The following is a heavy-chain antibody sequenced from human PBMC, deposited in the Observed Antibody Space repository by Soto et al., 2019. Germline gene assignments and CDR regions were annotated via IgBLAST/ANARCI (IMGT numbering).Heavy chain of an antibody. Sequence: GASVKVSCKASGYTFTSYGISWVRQAPGQGLEWMGWISAYNGNTNYAQKLQGRVTMTTDTSTSTAHMELRSLRSDDTAVYYCARSVATTWSNWFDPWGQGTLVTVSS. CDR2: ISAYNGNT. V-gene: IGHV1-18*01. CDR3: ARSVATTWSNWFDP. CDR1: GYTFTSYG. J-gene: IGHJ5*02. D-gene: IGHD2-15*01.